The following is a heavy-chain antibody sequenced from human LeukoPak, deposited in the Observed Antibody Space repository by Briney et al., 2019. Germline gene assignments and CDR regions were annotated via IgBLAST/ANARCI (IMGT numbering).Heavy chain of an antibody. J-gene: IGHJ6*03. Sequence: ASVKVSCKASGYTFTGYYMHWVRQAPGQGLEWMGRINPNSGGTNYAQKFQGRVTMTRDTSISTAYMELSRLRSDDTAVYYCARGDGYINYYYYMGVWGKGTTVTVSS. V-gene: IGHV1-2*06. CDR3: ARGDGYINYYYYMGV. D-gene: IGHD1-1*01. CDR2: INPNSGGT. CDR1: GYTFTGYY.